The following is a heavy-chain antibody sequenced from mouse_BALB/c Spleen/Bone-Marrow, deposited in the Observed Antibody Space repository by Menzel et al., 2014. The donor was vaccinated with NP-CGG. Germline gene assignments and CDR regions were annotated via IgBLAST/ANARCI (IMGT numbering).Heavy chain of an antibody. CDR2: INPDSSTI. CDR1: GFDFSRYW. D-gene: IGHD4-1*01. V-gene: IGHV4-1*02. Sequence: DVQLQESGGGLVQPGGSLKLSCAASGFDFSRYWMSWVRQAPGRGLEWIGEINPDSSTINYTPSLKDKFIISRDNAKNTLYLQMSKVRSEDTALYYCARNWDVGFAYWGQGTLVTVSA. CDR3: ARNWDVGFAY. J-gene: IGHJ3*01.